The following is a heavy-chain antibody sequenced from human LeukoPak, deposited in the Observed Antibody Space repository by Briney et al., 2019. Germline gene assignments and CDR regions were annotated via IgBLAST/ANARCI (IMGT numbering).Heavy chain of an antibody. J-gene: IGHJ4*02. Sequence: GGSLRLSCAASGFTFSSYAMSWVRQAPGKGLEWVAVIWYDGSNKYYADSVKGRFTISRDNSKNTLYLQMNSPRAEDTAVYYCAKAANYYDSSGWSDYWGQGTLVTVSS. CDR1: GFTFSSYA. D-gene: IGHD3-22*01. CDR3: AKAANYYDSSGWSDY. CDR2: IWYDGSNK. V-gene: IGHV3-33*06.